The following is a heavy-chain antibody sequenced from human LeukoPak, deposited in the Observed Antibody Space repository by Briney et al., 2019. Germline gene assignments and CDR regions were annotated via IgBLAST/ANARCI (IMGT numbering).Heavy chain of an antibody. CDR3: TRGTYGNPGEGPFDP. CDR1: GFTFGDYA. Sequence: PGRSLRLSCTASGFTFGDYAMSWVRQAPGKGLEWVGFIRSKAYGGTTEYAASVKGRFTISRDDPKIIAYLQMNSLKTEDTAVYYCTRGTYGNPGEGPFDPWGQGTLVTVSS. D-gene: IGHD3-16*01. CDR2: IRSKAYGGTT. V-gene: IGHV3-49*04. J-gene: IGHJ5*02.